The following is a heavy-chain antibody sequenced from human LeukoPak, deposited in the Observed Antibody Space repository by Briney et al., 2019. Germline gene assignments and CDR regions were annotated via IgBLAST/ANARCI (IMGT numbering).Heavy chain of an antibody. CDR3: ARGSSDSSGYYLDY. CDR2: INWNGGST. J-gene: IGHJ4*02. Sequence: GGSLRLSCAASGFTFDDYGMSWVRQAPGKGLEWVSGINWNGGSTGYAGSVKGRFTISRGNAKNSLYLQMNSLRAEDTALYHCARGSSDSSGYYLDYWGQGTLVTVSS. CDR1: GFTFDDYG. D-gene: IGHD3-22*01. V-gene: IGHV3-20*01.